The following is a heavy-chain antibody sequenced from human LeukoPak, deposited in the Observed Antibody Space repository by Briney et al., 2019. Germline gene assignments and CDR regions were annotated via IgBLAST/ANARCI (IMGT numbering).Heavy chain of an antibody. J-gene: IGHJ5*02. V-gene: IGHV3-23*01. Sequence: PGGSLRLSCAASGFPSPSGLSFNNYPMAWGRQAPGKGLQWGSGISGSVGSTYYSESVKGRFTIPTDNSKNTLYLQMNNLRAEDTALYYCAKGASSAWLLYWFDPWGQGTLVTVSP. CDR3: AKGASSAWLLYWFDP. D-gene: IGHD3-22*01. CDR2: ISGSVGST. CDR1: GFPSPSGLSFNNYP.